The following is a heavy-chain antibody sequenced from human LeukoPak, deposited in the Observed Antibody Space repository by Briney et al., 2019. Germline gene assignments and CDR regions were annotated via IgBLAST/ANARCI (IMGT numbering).Heavy chain of an antibody. J-gene: IGHJ6*02. D-gene: IGHD2-15*01. CDR2: IIPIFGTA. CDR1: GGTFGSYA. Sequence: GASVKVSCKASGGTFGSYAISWVRQAPGQGLEWMGGIIPIFGTANYAQKFQGRVTITADESTSTAYMELSSLRSEDTAVYYCAREIVVVVAATEDYYYYYGMDVWGQGTTVTVS. CDR3: AREIVVVVAATEDYYYYYGMDV. V-gene: IGHV1-69*13.